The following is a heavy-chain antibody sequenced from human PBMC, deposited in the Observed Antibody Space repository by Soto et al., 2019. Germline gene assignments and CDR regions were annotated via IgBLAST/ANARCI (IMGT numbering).Heavy chain of an antibody. J-gene: IGHJ6*02. Sequence: GGSLRLSCAASGFTFSSYAMSWVRQAPGKGLEWVPAISGSGGSTYYADSVKGRFTISRDNSKNTLYLQMNSLRAEDTAVYYCAKVGRHCSSTSCYYYYYYGMDVWGQGTTVTVSS. V-gene: IGHV3-23*01. CDR3: AKVGRHCSSTSCYYYYYYGMDV. CDR1: GFTFSSYA. D-gene: IGHD2-2*01. CDR2: ISGSGGST.